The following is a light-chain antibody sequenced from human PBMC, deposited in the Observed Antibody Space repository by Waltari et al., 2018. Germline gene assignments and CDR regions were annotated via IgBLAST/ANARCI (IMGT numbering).Light chain of an antibody. CDR1: QRVLYSSNNKNY. Sequence: DIVMTQSPDPLAVSLGERATINCKSSQRVLYSSNNKNYLAWYQHKPGQPPKLLIYWASTRESGVPDRFSGSGSWTDVTLTISSLQAEDVAVYYCKQYYSTPWTFGQGTKVEIK. CDR3: KQYYSTPWT. J-gene: IGKJ1*01. V-gene: IGKV4-1*01. CDR2: WAS.